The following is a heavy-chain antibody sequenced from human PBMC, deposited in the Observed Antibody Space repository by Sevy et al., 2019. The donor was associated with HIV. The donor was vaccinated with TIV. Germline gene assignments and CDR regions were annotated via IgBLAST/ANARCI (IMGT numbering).Heavy chain of an antibody. D-gene: IGHD2-2*02. J-gene: IGHJ4*02. Sequence: SETLSLTCTVSGGSISSSSYYWGWIRQPPGKGLEWIGSIYYSGSTSYNPSLKSLVTISVDTSRNQFALKLSSVTAADTAVYYCARHNGDYCSSTSCYRYREFDYWGQGTLVTVSS. CDR1: GGSISSSSYY. CDR2: IYYSGST. V-gene: IGHV4-39*01. CDR3: ARHNGDYCSSTSCYRYREFDY.